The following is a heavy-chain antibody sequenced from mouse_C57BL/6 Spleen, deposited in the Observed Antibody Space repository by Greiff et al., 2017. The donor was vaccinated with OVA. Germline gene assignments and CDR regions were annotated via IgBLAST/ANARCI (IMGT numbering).Heavy chain of an antibody. CDR2: VYPYNGGT. CDR1: GFTFTDYY. J-gene: IGHJ3*01. V-gene: IGHV1-36*01. CDR3: AGYTRAWFAY. Sequence: EVKLVESGPVLVKPGPSVKISCKASGFTFTDYYMHWVKQSHGKSLEWIGLVYPYNGGTSYNQKFKGKATLTVDTSSSTAYMELYSLTSEDSAVYYCAGYTRAWFAYWGQGTLVTVSA. D-gene: IGHD1-2*01.